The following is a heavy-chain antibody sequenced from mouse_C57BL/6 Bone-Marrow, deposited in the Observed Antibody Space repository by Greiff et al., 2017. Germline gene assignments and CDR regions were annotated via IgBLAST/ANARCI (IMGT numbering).Heavy chain of an antibody. CDR2: INPNNGGT. Sequence: EVKLQQSGPELVKPGASVKISCKASGYTFTDYYMNWVKQSHGKSLEWIGDINPNNGGTSYNQKFKGKATLTVDKSSSTAYMELRSLTSEDSAVYYCARHETGAYWGQGTLVTVSA. CDR3: ARHETGAY. V-gene: IGHV1-26*01. CDR1: GYTFTDYY. J-gene: IGHJ3*01.